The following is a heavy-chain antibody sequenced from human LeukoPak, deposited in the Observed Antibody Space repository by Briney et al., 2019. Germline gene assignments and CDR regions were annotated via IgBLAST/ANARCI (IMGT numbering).Heavy chain of an antibody. Sequence: GSLRLSCTASGFTFGDYAMSWVRPAPGKGPEGVGFIRSKAYGGTTEYAASVKGRFTISRDDSKSIAYLQMNSLKTEDTAVYYCTRAPTIFGVVHFDYWGQGTLVTVSS. CDR2: IRSKAYGGTT. D-gene: IGHD3-3*01. CDR3: TRAPTIFGVVHFDY. CDR1: GFTFGDYA. J-gene: IGHJ4*02. V-gene: IGHV3-49*04.